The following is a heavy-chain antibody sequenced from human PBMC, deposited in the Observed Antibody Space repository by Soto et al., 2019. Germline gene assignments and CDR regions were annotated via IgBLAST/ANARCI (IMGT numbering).Heavy chain of an antibody. V-gene: IGHV1-18*04. CDR3: ARLHGYSSGWYDY. CDR1: GYTLSSNG. D-gene: IGHD6-19*01. CDR2: ISTFNGNA. J-gene: IGHJ4*02. Sequence: QVQLVQSGAEVKKPGASVKVSCKASGYTLSSNGVSWVRQAPGQGLEWMGWISTFNGNAHYAQKFQGRVTMTTDTATNTAYMELTSLSSDDTAVYYCARLHGYSSGWYDYWGQVPLVTVSS.